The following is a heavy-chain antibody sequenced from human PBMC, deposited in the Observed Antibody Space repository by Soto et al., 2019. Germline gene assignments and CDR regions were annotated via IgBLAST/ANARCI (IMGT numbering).Heavy chain of an antibody. J-gene: IGHJ5*02. CDR2: ISGSGGST. Sequence: PGGSLRLSCAASGFTFSSYAMSWVRQAPGKGLEWVSAISGSGGSTYYADSVKGRFTISRDNSKNTLYLQMNSLRAEDTAVYYCAKVGRNYDYVWLDSCFDPWGKGTLVTVSS. CDR1: GFTFSSYA. D-gene: IGHD3-16*01. V-gene: IGHV3-23*01. CDR3: AKVGRNYDYVWLDSCFDP.